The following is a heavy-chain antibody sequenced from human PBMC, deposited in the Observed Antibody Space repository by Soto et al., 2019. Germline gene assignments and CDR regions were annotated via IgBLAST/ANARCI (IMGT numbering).Heavy chain of an antibody. D-gene: IGHD6-13*01. J-gene: IGHJ4*02. CDR2: IYYSGST. CDR1: GGSISSSSYY. V-gene: IGHV4-39*01. Sequence: SETLSLTCTVSGGSISSSSYYWGWIRQPPGKGLEWIGSIYYSGSTYYNPSLKSRVTISVDTSKNQFSLKLSSVTAADTAVYYCARLGGYSSSWYYFDYWGQGTLVTVSS. CDR3: ARLGGYSSSWYYFDY.